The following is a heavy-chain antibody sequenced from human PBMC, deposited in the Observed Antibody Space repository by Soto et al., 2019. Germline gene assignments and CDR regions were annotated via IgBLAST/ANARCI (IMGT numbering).Heavy chain of an antibody. CDR3: TTTYDILTGYYIGLSYYYYGMDV. V-gene: IGHV3-15*07. J-gene: IGHJ6*02. D-gene: IGHD3-9*01. Sequence: EVQLVESGGGLVKPGGSLRLSCAASGFTFSNAWMNWVRQAPGKGLEWVGRIKSKTDGGTTDYAAPVKGRFTISRDDSKNTLYLQMNSLKTDGTAVYYCTTTYDILTGYYIGLSYYYYGMDVWGQGTTVTVSS. CDR1: GFTFSNAW. CDR2: IKSKTDGGTT.